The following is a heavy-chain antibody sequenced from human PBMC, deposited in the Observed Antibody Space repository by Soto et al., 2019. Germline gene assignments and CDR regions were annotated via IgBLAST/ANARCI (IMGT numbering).Heavy chain of an antibody. CDR1: GFAFSTYW. CDR2: IKLDGSDK. J-gene: IGHJ4*02. V-gene: IGHV3-7*01. D-gene: IGHD2-15*01. CDR3: ARDPGGYCSPTYCHGARN. Sequence: EVQLVESGGGLVQPGGSLRLTCEASGFAFSTYWMSWVRQAPGKGLERVAKIKLDGSDKNYVDSVKGRFTISRDKDKNLLYLQSTSLRAENTAVYYCARDPGGYCSPTYCHGARNWGLGALVTVSS.